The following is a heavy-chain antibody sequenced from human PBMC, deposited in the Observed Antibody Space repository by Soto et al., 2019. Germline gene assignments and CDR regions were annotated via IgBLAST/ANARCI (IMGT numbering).Heavy chain of an antibody. J-gene: IGHJ4*02. Sequence: QVQLQESGPGLVRPSETLSLTCAVSGGSINGHFWNWIRQSPGKGLEWIGHIYYSGSTSYSPSLKSRVSISVDTSKNQFSLEVHSLTAADTAVYYCARAGTNMVQFDYWGQGTLVTVSS. D-gene: IGHD3-10*01. CDR2: IYYSGST. CDR3: ARAGTNMVQFDY. V-gene: IGHV4-59*11. CDR1: GGSINGHF.